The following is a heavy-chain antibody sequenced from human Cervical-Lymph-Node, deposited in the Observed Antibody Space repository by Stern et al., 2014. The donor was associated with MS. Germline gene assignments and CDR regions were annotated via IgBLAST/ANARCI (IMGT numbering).Heavy chain of an antibody. J-gene: IGHJ4*02. Sequence: QVQLVESGAEVNKPGASVKVSCKASAYTITDYYTHWVRQAPGHGLEWKGWINPNSGGTYSAQKFQGRLTMTRDTSISTAYMELSSLRSDDTAVYYCARGGGYSYSTLDYWGQGTQVTVSS. D-gene: IGHD3-10*01. CDR3: ARGGGYSYSTLDY. CDR2: INPNSGGT. CDR1: AYTITDYY. V-gene: IGHV1-2*02.